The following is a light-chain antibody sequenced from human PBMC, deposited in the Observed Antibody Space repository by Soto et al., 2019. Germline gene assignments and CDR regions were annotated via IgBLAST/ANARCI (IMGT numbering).Light chain of an antibody. CDR3: SSYTSSRTLV. CDR1: SSDVGGYSY. V-gene: IGLV2-14*01. CDR2: DVS. Sequence: QSALTQPASVSGSPGQSIAISCTGSSSDVGGYSYVSWYQQHPGKAPKLMIYDVSNRPSGVSDRFSGSRSGNTASLTISGLKAEDEADYYCSSYTSSRTLVFGGGTKLTVL. J-gene: IGLJ2*01.